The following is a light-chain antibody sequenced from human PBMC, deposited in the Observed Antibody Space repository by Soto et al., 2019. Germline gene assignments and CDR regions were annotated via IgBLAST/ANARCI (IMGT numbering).Light chain of an antibody. CDR1: QTISSW. J-gene: IGKJ1*01. V-gene: IGKV1-5*03. CDR2: KAS. CDR3: LHDYNYPRT. Sequence: DIQMTQSPSTLSGSVGDRVTITCRASQTISSWLAWYQQKPGKAPKLLIYKASTLKSGVPSRFSGSGSGTDFSLSIRSLQPEDSATYYCLHDYNYPRTFGQGTKVDIK.